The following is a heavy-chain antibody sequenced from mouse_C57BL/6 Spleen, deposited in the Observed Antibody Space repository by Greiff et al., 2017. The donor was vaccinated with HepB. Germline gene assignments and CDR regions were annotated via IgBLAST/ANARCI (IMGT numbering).Heavy chain of an antibody. CDR2: ISSGGSYT. D-gene: IGHD1-1*01. CDR1: GFTFSSYG. V-gene: IGHV5-6*02. CDR3: ARETITTVVSHFDY. Sequence: DVMLVESGGDLVKPGGSLKLSCAASGFTFSSYGMSWVRQTPDKRLEWVANISSGGSYTYYPDSVKGRFTISRDNAKNTLYLQMSSLKSEDTAMYYCARETITTVVSHFDYWGQGTTLTVSS. J-gene: IGHJ2*01.